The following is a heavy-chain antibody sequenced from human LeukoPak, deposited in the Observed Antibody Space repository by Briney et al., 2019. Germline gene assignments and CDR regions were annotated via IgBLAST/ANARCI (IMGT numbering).Heavy chain of an antibody. Sequence: PSETLSLTCAVYGGSFSGYYWSWIRQPPGKGLEWIGEINHSGSTNYNPSLKSRVTISVDTSKNQFSLKLSSVTAADTAVYYCARGRKQQLVRRIFDYWGQGTLVTVSS. D-gene: IGHD6-13*01. CDR3: ARGRKQQLVRRIFDY. CDR1: GGSFSGYY. J-gene: IGHJ4*02. V-gene: IGHV4-34*01. CDR2: INHSGST.